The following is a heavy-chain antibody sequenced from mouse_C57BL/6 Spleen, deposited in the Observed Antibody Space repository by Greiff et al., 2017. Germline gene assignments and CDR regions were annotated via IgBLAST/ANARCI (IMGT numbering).Heavy chain of an antibody. CDR3: ARHEEEGGLPRDWYFDV. Sequence: QVQLKESGAELVKPGASVKLSCKASGYTFTEYTIHWVKQRSGQGLEWIGWFYPGSGSIKYNEKFKDKATLTADKSSSTVYMELSRLTSEDSAVYFCARHEEEGGLPRDWYFDVWGTGTTVTVSS. V-gene: IGHV1-62-2*01. D-gene: IGHD3-1*01. CDR1: GYTFTEYT. J-gene: IGHJ1*03. CDR2: FYPGSGSI.